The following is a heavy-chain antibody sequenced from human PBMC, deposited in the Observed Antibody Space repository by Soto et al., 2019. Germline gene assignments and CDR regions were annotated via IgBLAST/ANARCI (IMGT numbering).Heavy chain of an antibody. V-gene: IGHV3-23*01. CDR1: GFTFSSYA. CDR3: AKRGIAVAGFDY. Sequence: EVQLLESGGGLVQPGGSLRLSCAASGFTFSSYAMSWVRQAPGKGLEWVSAISGSGGSTYYAASVKGRFTIARDNSKNTLYLQMNSLRAEYTAVYYCAKRGIAVAGFDYWGQGTLVTVSS. J-gene: IGHJ4*02. CDR2: ISGSGGST. D-gene: IGHD6-19*01.